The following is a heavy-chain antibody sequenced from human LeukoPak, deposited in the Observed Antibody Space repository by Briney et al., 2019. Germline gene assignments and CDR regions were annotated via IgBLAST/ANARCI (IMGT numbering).Heavy chain of an antibody. J-gene: IGHJ6*03. CDR3: ARGGYSYGIRHYYYMDV. CDR2: INHSGST. V-gene: IGHV4-34*01. CDR1: GGSFSGYY. D-gene: IGHD5-18*01. Sequence: PSETLSLTCAVYGGSFSGYYWSWIRQPPGKGLEWIGEINHSGSTNYNPSLKSRVTISVDTSKNQFPLKLSSVTAADTAVYYCARGGYSYGIRHYYYMDVWGKGTTVTISS.